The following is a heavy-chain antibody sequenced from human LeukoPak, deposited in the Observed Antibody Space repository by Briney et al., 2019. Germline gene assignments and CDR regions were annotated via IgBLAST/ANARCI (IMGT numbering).Heavy chain of an antibody. D-gene: IGHD1-26*01. J-gene: IGHJ5*02. Sequence: GGSLRLSCAASGFTFSNYAMSWVRQAPGKGLEWVSTISGDGGSTYYADSVRGRFTISRDNSKNMLYLQMNSLRAEDTAVYYCAGYSYMRGFDPWGQGTLVTVSS. CDR1: GFTFSNYA. CDR3: AGYSYMRGFDP. CDR2: ISGDGGST. V-gene: IGHV3-23*01.